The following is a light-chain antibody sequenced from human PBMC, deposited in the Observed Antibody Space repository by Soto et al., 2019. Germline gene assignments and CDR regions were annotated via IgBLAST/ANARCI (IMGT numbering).Light chain of an antibody. V-gene: IGKV1-12*01. CDR1: QGISRW. CDR3: QQANSSPIT. Sequence: DIHMTQSPSSVSASVGDRFTITCGASQGISRWLAWYQQKPGKAPKLLIYSASSLQSGVPSRYSGSGSGTDFTLTISSLPPEDFATYYCQQANSSPITFGQGTRLEIK. CDR2: SAS. J-gene: IGKJ5*01.